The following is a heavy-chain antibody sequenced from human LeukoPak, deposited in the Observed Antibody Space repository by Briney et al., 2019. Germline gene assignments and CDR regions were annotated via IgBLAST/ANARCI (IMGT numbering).Heavy chain of an antibody. J-gene: IGHJ6*03. D-gene: IGHD2-8*01. Sequence: GGSLRLSCAASGFTFSDYYMSWIRQAPGKGLEWVSSISSSSSYIYYADSVKGRFTISRDNAKNSLYLQMNSLRAEDTAVYYCARDTNYYCYYYYMDVWGKGTTVTVSS. V-gene: IGHV3-11*06. CDR3: ARDTNYYCYYYYMDV. CDR2: ISSSSSYI. CDR1: GFTFSDYY.